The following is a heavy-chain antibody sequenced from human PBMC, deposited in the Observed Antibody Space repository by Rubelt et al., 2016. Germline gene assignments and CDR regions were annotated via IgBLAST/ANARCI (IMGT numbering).Heavy chain of an antibody. V-gene: IGHV3-30*01. CDR2: YDGSNK. CDR3: ARVIYGGSVGSDY. Sequence: YDGSNKYYADSVKGRFTISRDNSKNTLYLQMNSLRAEDTAVYYCARVIYGGSVGSDYWGQGTLVTVSS. D-gene: IGHD3-10*01. J-gene: IGHJ4*02.